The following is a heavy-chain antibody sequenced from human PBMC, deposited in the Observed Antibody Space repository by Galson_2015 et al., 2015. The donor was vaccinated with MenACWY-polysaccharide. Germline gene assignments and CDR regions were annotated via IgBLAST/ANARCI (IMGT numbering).Heavy chain of an antibody. CDR3: ARGQYGMDV. CDR1: GFTFSNYW. Sequence: SLRLSCAASGFTFSNYWMPWVRRAPGKGLEWVASIKKDGSGKYYVDSVKGRFTISRDNGKKSVFLQMSSLRVEDTAVYYCARGQYGMDVWGQGTMVTVSS. CDR2: IKKDGSGK. J-gene: IGHJ6*02. V-gene: IGHV3-7*01.